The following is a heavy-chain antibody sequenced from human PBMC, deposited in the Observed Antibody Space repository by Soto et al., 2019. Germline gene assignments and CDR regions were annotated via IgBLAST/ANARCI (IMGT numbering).Heavy chain of an antibody. CDR3: ARGRQYYFDY. CDR2: TYYMSKWYN. Sequence: SQPRALTCGISGDSVSSNSAAWNWIRQSPSRGLEWLGRTYYMSKWYNDYAVSVKSRITIDPDTSKNQFSLQLNSVTPEDTAVYYCARGRQYYFDYWGQGTLVTVSS. J-gene: IGHJ4*02. CDR1: GDSVSSNSAA. V-gene: IGHV6-1*01.